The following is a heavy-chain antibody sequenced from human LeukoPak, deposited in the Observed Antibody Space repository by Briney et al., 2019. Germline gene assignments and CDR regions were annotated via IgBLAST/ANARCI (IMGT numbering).Heavy chain of an antibody. Sequence: GGALRLSCAASGFTFSDYYMSWIRQAPGKGLEWVSYISSSSSYTNYADSVKGRFTISRDNAKNSLYLQMNSLRDEDTAVYYCARVGLIGDYVDYWGQGTLVTVSS. D-gene: IGHD4-17*01. V-gene: IGHV3-11*06. J-gene: IGHJ4*02. CDR1: GFTFSDYY. CDR3: ARVGLIGDYVDY. CDR2: ISSSSSYT.